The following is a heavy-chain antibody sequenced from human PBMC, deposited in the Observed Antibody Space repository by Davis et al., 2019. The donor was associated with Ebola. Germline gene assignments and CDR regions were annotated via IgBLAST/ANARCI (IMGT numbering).Heavy chain of an antibody. CDR2: ISNDGTDK. Sequence: PGGSLRLSCVVSGFIFSGYGVHWVRQAPGKGLEWVALISNDGTDKDYADSVKGRFTISRENSQNTVYLQINSLRSDDTAVYFCAREGWELLRGWFDPWGQGTLVTVSS. CDR3: AREGWELLRGWFDP. V-gene: IGHV3-30*04. D-gene: IGHD1-26*01. CDR1: GFIFSGYG. J-gene: IGHJ5*02.